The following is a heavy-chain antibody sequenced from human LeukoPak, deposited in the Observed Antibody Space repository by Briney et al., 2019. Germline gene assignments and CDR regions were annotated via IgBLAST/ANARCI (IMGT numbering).Heavy chain of an antibody. CDR2: ISAYNGNT. J-gene: IGHJ4*02. Sequence: ASVKVSCKASGYTFTSYGISWVRQAPGQGLEWMGWISAYNGNTNYAQKLQGRVTMTTDTSTSTAYMELRSLRSDDTAVYYCARGSFDSAMTGFHPPPRIFDYWGQGTLVTVSS. D-gene: IGHD3-9*01. V-gene: IGHV1-18*01. CDR3: ARGSFDSAMTGFHPPPRIFDY. CDR1: GYTFTSYG.